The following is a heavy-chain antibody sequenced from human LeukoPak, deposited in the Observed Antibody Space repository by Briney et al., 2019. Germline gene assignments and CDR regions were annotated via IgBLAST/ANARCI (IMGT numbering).Heavy chain of an antibody. CDR2: ISWNSGSI. D-gene: IGHD3-22*01. CDR1: GFTFDDYA. V-gene: IGHV3-9*01. Sequence: GRSLRLSCAASGFTFDDYAMHWVRQAPGKGLEWVSGISWNSGSIGYADSVKGRFTISRDNAKNSLYLQRNSLRAEDTALYYCAKGRITMIVVAILDYWGQGTLVTVSS. CDR3: AKGRITMIVVAILDY. J-gene: IGHJ4*02.